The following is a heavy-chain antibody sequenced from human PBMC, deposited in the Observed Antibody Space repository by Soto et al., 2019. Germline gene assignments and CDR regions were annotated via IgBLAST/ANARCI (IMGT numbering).Heavy chain of an antibody. D-gene: IGHD2-2*01. CDR1: GVSISSGDYY. J-gene: IGHJ3*02. V-gene: IGHV4-30-4*01. Sequence: SETLSLTCTVSGVSISSGDYYWSWIRQPPGKGLEWIGYIYYRGSTYYNPSLKSRVTISVDTSKNQFSLKLSSVTAADTAVYYCARLSSRMSKAFDIWGQGTMVT. CDR3: ARLSSRMSKAFDI. CDR2: IYYRGST.